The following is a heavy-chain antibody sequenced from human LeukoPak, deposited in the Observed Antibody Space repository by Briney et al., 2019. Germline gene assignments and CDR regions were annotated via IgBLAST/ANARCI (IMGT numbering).Heavy chain of an antibody. CDR1: GFTFSSYA. CDR3: TKDWSASY. CDR2: ISASGYST. J-gene: IGHJ4*02. V-gene: IGHV3-23*01. Sequence: GGSLRLSCAASGFTFSSYAMSWVRQAPGKGLEWVSAISASGYSTYYADSVKGRFTISRDNSKNMLYLQMNSLRAEDTTVYYCTKDWSASYWGQGTLVTVSS.